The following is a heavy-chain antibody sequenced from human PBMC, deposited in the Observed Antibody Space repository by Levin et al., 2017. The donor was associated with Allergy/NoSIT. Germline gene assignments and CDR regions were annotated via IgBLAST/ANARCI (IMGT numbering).Heavy chain of an antibody. CDR2: ISAYNGNT. CDR3: ARLPIGSSSISTLDY. V-gene: IGHV1-18*01. Sequence: GESLKISCKASGYTFTSYGISWVRQAPGQGLEWMGWISAYNGNTNYAQKLQGRVTMTTDTSTSTAYMELRSLRSDDTAVYYCARLPIGSSSISTLDYWGQGTLVTVSS. D-gene: IGHD2-2*01. J-gene: IGHJ4*02. CDR1: GYTFTSYG.